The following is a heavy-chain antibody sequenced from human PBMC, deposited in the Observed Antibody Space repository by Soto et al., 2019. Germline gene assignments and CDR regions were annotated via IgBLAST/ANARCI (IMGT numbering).Heavy chain of an antibody. CDR2: IKSKTDGGTT. CDR3: TTNTADYDFWSGYYGY. J-gene: IGHJ4*02. V-gene: IGHV3-15*07. CDR1: GFTFSNAW. D-gene: IGHD3-3*01. Sequence: EVQLVESGGGLVKPGGSLRLSCAASGFTFSNAWMNWVRQAPGKGLEWVGRIKSKTDGGTTDYAAPVKGRFTISRDDSKNTLYMQMNSLKTEDTAVYYCTTNTADYDFWSGYYGYWGQGTLVTVSS.